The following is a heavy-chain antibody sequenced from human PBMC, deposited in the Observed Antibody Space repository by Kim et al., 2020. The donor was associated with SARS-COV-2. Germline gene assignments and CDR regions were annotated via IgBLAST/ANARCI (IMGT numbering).Heavy chain of an antibody. D-gene: IGHD2-2*01. J-gene: IGHJ6*02. V-gene: IGHV4-38-2*02. CDR2: IYHSGST. CDR3: ARDWVPAAMSWGVYYYQAMDV. CDR1: GYSISSGYY. Sequence: SETLSQTCSVSGYSISSGYYWGWIRQPPGKGLEWIGSIYHSGSTYYNPSLKSRVTISVDTSKNHFSLKLSSVTAADTAVYYCARDWVPAAMSWGVYYYQAMDVWGQGTTVTVSS.